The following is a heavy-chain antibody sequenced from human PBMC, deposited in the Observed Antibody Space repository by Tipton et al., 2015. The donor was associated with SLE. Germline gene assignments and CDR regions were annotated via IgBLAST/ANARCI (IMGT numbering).Heavy chain of an antibody. D-gene: IGHD3-10*01. CDR2: IRYDGSNK. J-gene: IGHJ4*02. V-gene: IGHV3-30*02. Sequence: SGFTFSTYGMHWVRQAPGKGLEWMAFIRYDGSNKYYADSVKGRFTISRDNSKNTLYLQMNSLRAEDTAVYYCAKEGSGSSDYCGQGTLVTVSS. CDR1: GFTFSTYG. CDR3: AKEGSGSSDY.